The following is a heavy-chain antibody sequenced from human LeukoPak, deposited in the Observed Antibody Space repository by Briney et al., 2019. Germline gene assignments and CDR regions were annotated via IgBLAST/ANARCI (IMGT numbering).Heavy chain of an antibody. CDR1: GFTFSSYS. Sequence: PGGSLRLSCAASGFTFSSYSMDWVRQAPGKELEWVSYISTSSSTIYYADSVKGRFTISRDNAKNSLYLQMNSLRDEDTAVYYCARGRSAAGPLHYFDSWGQGTLVTVSS. D-gene: IGHD6-13*01. CDR3: ARGRSAAGPLHYFDS. CDR2: ISTSSSTI. V-gene: IGHV3-48*02. J-gene: IGHJ4*02.